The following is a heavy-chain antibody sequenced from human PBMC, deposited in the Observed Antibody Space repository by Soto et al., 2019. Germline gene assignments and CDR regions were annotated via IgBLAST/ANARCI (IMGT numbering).Heavy chain of an antibody. V-gene: IGHV3-74*01. CDR2: INRDGRVR. CDR3: TRFSTFDY. CDR1: GFTFTDYR. J-gene: IGHJ4*02. Sequence: EVQLVESGGDLVQPGGSLRLSCVVSGFTFTDYRMHWVRQAPGKGLVWVANINRDGRVRHYADYVKGRFTISRDNGRNTVYLQMNYVRAEDTAVYYCTRFSTFDYCGRGTLVSVSS.